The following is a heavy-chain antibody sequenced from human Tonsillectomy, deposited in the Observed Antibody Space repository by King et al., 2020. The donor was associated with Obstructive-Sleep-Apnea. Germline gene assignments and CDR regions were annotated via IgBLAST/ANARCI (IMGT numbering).Heavy chain of an antibody. CDR2: ISWNSGSI. J-gene: IGHJ6*02. CDR1: GFTFHDYA. V-gene: IGHV3-9*01. D-gene: IGHD2-15*01. Sequence: EVQLVESGGDLVQPGRSLRLSCAASGFTFHDYAMHWVRQAPGKGLEWVSGISWNSGSIGYADSVKGRFTISRDNAKNSLYLQMNSLRAEDTALYYCAKAPRRYCSGGGCFSVPYGMDVWGQGPTVTVSS. CDR3: AKAPRRYCSGGGCFSVPYGMDV.